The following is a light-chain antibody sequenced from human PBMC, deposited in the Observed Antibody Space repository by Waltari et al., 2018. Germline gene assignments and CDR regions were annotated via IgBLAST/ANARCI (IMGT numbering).Light chain of an antibody. J-gene: IGKJ4*01. Sequence: EIVLTQSPATLSLSPGERATLSCRASQSVGTYLAWYQQKPGQPPRLLIYDASHRATGIPARFSGSGSGTDFILTISSLEPEDFAVYYCQQRSNWLTFGGGTKVEIK. CDR3: QQRSNWLT. CDR1: QSVGTY. V-gene: IGKV3-11*01. CDR2: DAS.